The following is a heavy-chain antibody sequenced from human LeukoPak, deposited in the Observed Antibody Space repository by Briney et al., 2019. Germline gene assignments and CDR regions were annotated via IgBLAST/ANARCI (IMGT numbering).Heavy chain of an antibody. J-gene: IGHJ4*02. CDR1: GYTFTSYY. CDR2: INPSGGST. CDR3: ARDWYGGNSAVHYFDY. D-gene: IGHD4-23*01. Sequence: ASVKVSCKASGYTFTSYYMHWVRQAPGQGLEWMGIINPSGGSTSYAQKFQGRVTMTRDTSTSTVYMELSSLRSEDTAAYYCARDWYGGNSAVHYFDYWGQGTLVTVSS. V-gene: IGHV1-46*01.